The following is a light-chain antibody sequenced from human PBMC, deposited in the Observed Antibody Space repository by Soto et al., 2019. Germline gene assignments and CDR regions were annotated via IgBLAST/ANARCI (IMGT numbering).Light chain of an antibody. V-gene: IGKV1-39*01. CDR2: AAS. Sequence: DLQMTQSPSSLSASVGDRVTITCRASQNIKNYLNWYQQKPGKAPKLLIYAASNLQSGVPSRFSGSGSGTDFTLTISSLQPEDFATYYCQQSYSTPYTFGQGTRLEI. CDR1: QNIKNY. CDR3: QQSYSTPYT. J-gene: IGKJ2*01.